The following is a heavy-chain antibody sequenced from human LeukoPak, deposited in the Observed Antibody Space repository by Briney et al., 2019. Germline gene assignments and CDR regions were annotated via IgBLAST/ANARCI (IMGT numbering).Heavy chain of an antibody. V-gene: IGHV4-59*01. D-gene: IGHD3-10*01. J-gene: IGHJ4*02. CDR3: ARDRELGY. Sequence: SETLTLTRTVFGDSISIYYWSWIRQPPGKGLEWIGYIYNSGSTDYNPSLKNRVTISLDTSKNQFSLKLTSVTAADTAVYYCARDRELGYWGQGILVTVSS. CDR1: GDSISIYY. CDR2: IYNSGST.